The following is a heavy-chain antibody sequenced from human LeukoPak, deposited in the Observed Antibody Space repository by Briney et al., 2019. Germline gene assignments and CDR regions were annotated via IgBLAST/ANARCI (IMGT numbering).Heavy chain of an antibody. CDR2: IYTSGST. CDR3: ARAGLNCSGGSCYNLDY. D-gene: IGHD2-15*01. V-gene: IGHV4-4*07. J-gene: IGHJ4*02. Sequence: SETLSLTCTVSGGSISSYYWSWIRQPAGKGLEWIGRIYTSGSTNYNPSLKSRVTMSVDTSKNQFSLKLSSVTAADTAVYYCARAGLNCSGGSCYNLDYWGQGTLVTVSS. CDR1: GGSISSYY.